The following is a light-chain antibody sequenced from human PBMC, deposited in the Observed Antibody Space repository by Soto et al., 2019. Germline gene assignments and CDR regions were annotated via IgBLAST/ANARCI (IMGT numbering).Light chain of an antibody. J-gene: IGKJ2*01. V-gene: IGKV3-20*01. CDR2: TAS. Sequence: EIVLTQSPDTLSLSPGERATLSCRASQSVPNNYLSWYQQKPGQAPRLLIYTASTRGTGIPDRFSGSGSGTDFTLTISRLEPEDCAVYYCQKLGGSPPTYTFGQGTKVDIK. CDR1: QSVPNNY. CDR3: QKLGGSPPTYT.